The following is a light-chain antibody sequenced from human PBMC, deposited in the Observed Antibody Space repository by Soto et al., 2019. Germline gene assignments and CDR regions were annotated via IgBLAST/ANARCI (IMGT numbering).Light chain of an antibody. CDR3: CSYAGSSNV. CDR1: SSDVGGYDL. Sequence: QSVLTQPASVSASPGQSITISCTGTSSDVGGYDLVSWYQQRPGKAPKLMIYEGNKRPSGVSNRFSGSKSGNTASLTISGLQAEDDADYYCCSYAGSSNVFGTGTKLTVL. V-gene: IGLV2-23*03. J-gene: IGLJ1*01. CDR2: EGN.